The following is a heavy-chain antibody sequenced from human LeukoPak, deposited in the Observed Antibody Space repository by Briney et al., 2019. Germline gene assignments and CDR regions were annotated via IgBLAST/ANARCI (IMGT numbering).Heavy chain of an antibody. CDR1: GGSISTYF. V-gene: IGHV4-59*12. Sequence: SETLSLTCTVSGGSISTYFWSWIRQPPGKGLEWIGYIYHSGSTNHNPSLKSRVTISVDTSKNQFSLKLSSVTAADTAVYYCARDAMVVIGGYYYGMDVWGQGTTVTVSS. D-gene: IGHD2-21*01. CDR3: ARDAMVVIGGYYYGMDV. J-gene: IGHJ6*02. CDR2: IYHSGST.